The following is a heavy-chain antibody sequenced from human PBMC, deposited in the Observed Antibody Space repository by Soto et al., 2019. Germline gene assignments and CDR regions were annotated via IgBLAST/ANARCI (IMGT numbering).Heavy chain of an antibody. CDR2: ISGMEDRT. J-gene: IGHJ4*02. CDR1: GFNLRDQA. CDR3: AKTYTGG. Sequence: GGSLRLSCTASGFNLRDQALSWVRQAPGGGLEWVSGISGMEDRTNYADFVKGRFFISKDRAKNTLNLQMNGLRDDDTAVYYCAKTYTGGWGQGTQVTVSS. D-gene: IGHD3-10*01. V-gene: IGHV3-23*01.